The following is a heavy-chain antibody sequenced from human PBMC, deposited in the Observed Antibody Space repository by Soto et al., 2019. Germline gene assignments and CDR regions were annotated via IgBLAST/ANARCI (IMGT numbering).Heavy chain of an antibody. D-gene: IGHD3-22*01. J-gene: IGHJ4*02. CDR2: IVVGSGNT. Sequence: SVKVSCKASGFTFTSSAVQWVRQARGQRLEWIGWIVVGSGNTNYAQKFQERVTITRDMSTSTAYMELSSLRSEDTAVYYCAAVPGYYDSSGYSDYWGQGTLVTVSS. CDR1: GFTFTSSA. V-gene: IGHV1-58*01. CDR3: AAVPGYYDSSGYSDY.